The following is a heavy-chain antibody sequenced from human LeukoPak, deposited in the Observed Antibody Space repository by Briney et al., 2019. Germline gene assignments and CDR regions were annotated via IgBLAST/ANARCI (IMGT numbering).Heavy chain of an antibody. J-gene: IGHJ4*02. Sequence: GGSLRLSCAASGCTFSDHYMDWVRQAPGKGLEWVANIKQDGSKKSYVDSVKGRFTISRDNAKNSLYLQMNSLRAEDTAIYYCTRVGYIDEGIDYWGQGTLVTVSS. CDR3: TRVGYIDEGIDY. V-gene: IGHV3-7*04. CDR1: GCTFSDHY. D-gene: IGHD5-24*01. CDR2: IKQDGSKK.